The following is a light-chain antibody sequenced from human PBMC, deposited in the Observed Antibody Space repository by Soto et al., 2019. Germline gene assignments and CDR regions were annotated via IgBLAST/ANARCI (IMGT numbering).Light chain of an antibody. J-gene: IGKJ4*01. V-gene: IGKV1-33*01. CDR3: QQYDNLPVT. CDR1: RDISKY. CDR2: DAS. Sequence: DIQMTQSPSSLSASVGGRVTITCQASRDISKYLNWYQQKPGKAPKLLIFDASNLETGVPSRFSGSGSGTDFSFTISSLQPEDIATYHCQQYDNLPVTFGGGTKVEIK.